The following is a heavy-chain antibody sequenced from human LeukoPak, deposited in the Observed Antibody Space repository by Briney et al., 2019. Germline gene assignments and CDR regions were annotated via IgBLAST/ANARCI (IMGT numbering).Heavy chain of an antibody. D-gene: IGHD4-11*01. Sequence: GGSLRLSCGASGFTFKNYALAWVRQAPGKGLEWVSALSYTISTYYADSVKGRFTISRDNSKNTLYLQMNSLRAEDTAVYYCAKVGHDYSNANSYYYYMEVWGKGTTVTVSS. CDR1: GFTFKNYA. V-gene: IGHV3-23*01. J-gene: IGHJ6*03. CDR2: LSYTIST. CDR3: AKVGHDYSNANSYYYYMEV.